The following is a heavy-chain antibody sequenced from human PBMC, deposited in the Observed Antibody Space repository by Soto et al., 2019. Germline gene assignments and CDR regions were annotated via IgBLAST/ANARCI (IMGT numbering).Heavy chain of an antibody. D-gene: IGHD3-16*02. CDR3: ARELSAFGMDV. Sequence: GGSLRLSCAASGFTFSTYWMHWVRQAPGSGLVWVSRLNSDGSGTDYADSVKGRFTVSRDDAKNTLYLQMNSLRAEDTAIYYCARELSAFGMDVWGQGTTVTLSS. CDR2: LNSDGSGT. V-gene: IGHV3-74*01. J-gene: IGHJ6*02. CDR1: GFTFSTYW.